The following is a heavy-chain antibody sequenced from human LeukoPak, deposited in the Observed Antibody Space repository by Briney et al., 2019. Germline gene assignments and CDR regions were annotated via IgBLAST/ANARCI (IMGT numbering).Heavy chain of an antibody. CDR2: IHYSGST. J-gene: IGHJ4*02. V-gene: IGHV4-39*07. CDR3: ARAGSSSFFDY. CDR1: GGSISSSTYY. Sequence: SETLSLTCTVSGGSISSSTYYWGWVRQSPGKGLEWIGTIHYSGSTSYNPSLKSRVTISVDTSKNQFSLKLSSVTAADTAVYYCARAGSSSFFDYWGQGTLVTVSS. D-gene: IGHD6-6*01.